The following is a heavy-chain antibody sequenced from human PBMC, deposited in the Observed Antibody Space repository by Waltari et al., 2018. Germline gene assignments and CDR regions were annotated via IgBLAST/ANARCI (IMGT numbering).Heavy chain of an antibody. J-gene: IGHJ5*02. CDR1: GYTLTELS. CDR3: ATDLGIVGANEAWFDP. V-gene: IGHV1-24*01. Sequence: QVQLVQSGAEVKKPGASVKVSCKVSGYTLTELSMHWVRQAPGKGLEWMGGFVPEDGETIYAQKFQGRVTMTEDTSTDTAYMELSSLRSEDTAVYYCATDLGIVGANEAWFDPWGQGTLVTVSS. D-gene: IGHD1-26*01. CDR2: FVPEDGET.